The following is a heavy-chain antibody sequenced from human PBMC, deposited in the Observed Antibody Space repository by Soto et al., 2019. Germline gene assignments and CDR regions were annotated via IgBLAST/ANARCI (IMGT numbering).Heavy chain of an antibody. CDR3: ARGGGYCSGGSCYSFDY. CDR1: GGSFSGYY. V-gene: IGHV4-34*01. J-gene: IGHJ4*02. D-gene: IGHD2-15*01. CDR2: INHSGST. Sequence: QVQLQQWGAGLLKPSETLSLTCAVYGGSFSGYYWSWIRQPPGKGLEWFGEINHSGSTNYNPSLKSRVTISVDTSKNQFSLKLSSVTAADTAVYYCARGGGYCSGGSCYSFDYWGQGTLVTVSS.